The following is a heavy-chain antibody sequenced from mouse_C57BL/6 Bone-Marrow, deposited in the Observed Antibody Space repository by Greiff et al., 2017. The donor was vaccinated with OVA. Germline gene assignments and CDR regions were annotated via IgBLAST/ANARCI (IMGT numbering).Heavy chain of an antibody. J-gene: IGHJ2*01. V-gene: IGHV1-81*01. CDR3: ASAPKIYEDFDY. Sequence: QVQLKESGAELARPGASVKLSCKASGYTFTSYGISWVKQRTGQGLEWIGEIYPRSGNTYYNEKFKGKATLTADKSSSTAYMELRSLTSEDSAVYFCASAPKIYEDFDYWGQGTTLTVSS. CDR1: GYTFTSYG. CDR2: IYPRSGNT. D-gene: IGHD2-3*01.